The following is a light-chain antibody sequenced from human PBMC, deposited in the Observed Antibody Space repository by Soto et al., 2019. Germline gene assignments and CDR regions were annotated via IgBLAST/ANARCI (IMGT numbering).Light chain of an antibody. J-gene: IGLJ2*01. CDR1: SGSIASNY. CDR3: QSYDSSNVI. Sequence: NFMLTQPHSVSESPGKTVTISCTGSSGSIASNYVQWYQQRPGSAPTTVIYANNQRFSGVPDRFSGSVDRSSNSASLTISGLKTEDEADYYCQSYDSSNVIFGGGTKLTVL. V-gene: IGLV6-57*02. CDR2: ANN.